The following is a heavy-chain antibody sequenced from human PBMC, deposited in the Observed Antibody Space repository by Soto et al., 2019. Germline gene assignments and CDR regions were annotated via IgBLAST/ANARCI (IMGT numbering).Heavy chain of an antibody. D-gene: IGHD2-2*01. CDR1: GFTFSSYN. Sequence: EVQLVESGEGLVQPGGSLRLSCAASGFTFSSYNIHWIRQAPGKGLEFVSAISCSGDRTYYADSVKGRFTITRDNSKNTVWIQMGSLRAEDMAVHYCARASCSRGQCYYFDYWGRGALVSVSS. V-gene: IGHV3-64*02. CDR3: ARASCSRGQCYYFDY. J-gene: IGHJ4*02. CDR2: ISCSGDRT.